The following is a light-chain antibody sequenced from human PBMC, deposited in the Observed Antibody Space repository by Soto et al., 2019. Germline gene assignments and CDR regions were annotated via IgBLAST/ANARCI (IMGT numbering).Light chain of an antibody. CDR1: QSVTKY. Sequence: EIVLTQSPATLSLSPGERATLSCRASQSVTKYIAWYQQKPGQAPRLLIYDASNRATGVPARFSGSGSGTDFTLTISSLEPEDFAVYYCQQYVTSPWAFGQGTKVAIE. V-gene: IGKV3-11*01. J-gene: IGKJ1*01. CDR3: QQYVTSPWA. CDR2: DAS.